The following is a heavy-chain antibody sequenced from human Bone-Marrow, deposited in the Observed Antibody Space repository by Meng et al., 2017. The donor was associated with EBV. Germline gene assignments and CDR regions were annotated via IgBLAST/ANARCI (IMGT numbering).Heavy chain of an antibody. D-gene: IGHD3-10*01. CDR2: IIPIFGTA. CDR1: GGTVSSYA. CDR3: ARRGYGSGSYYLNWFDP. V-gene: IGHV1-69*01. Sequence: QVHVVQPGAEVTKPGSSVKVSGKASGGTVSSYAISWVRQAPGQGLEWMGGIIPIFGTANYAQKFQGRVTITADESTSTAYMELSSLRSEDTAVYYCARRGYGSGSYYLNWFDPWGQGTLVTVSS. J-gene: IGHJ5*02.